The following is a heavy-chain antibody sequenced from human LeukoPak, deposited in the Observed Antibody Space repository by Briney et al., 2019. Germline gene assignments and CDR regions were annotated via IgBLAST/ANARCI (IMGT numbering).Heavy chain of an antibody. D-gene: IGHD6-19*01. J-gene: IGHJ4*02. CDR2: IYYSGST. Sequence: SETLSLTCTVSGGSISSSSNYWGWIRQPRGKGLEWIRSIYYSGSTYYNPSLKSRVIISVDTSKNQFSLKLSSVTAADTAVYYCARPSAVAVYDYWGQGTLVTVSS. CDR1: GGSISSSSNY. V-gene: IGHV4-39*01. CDR3: ARPSAVAVYDY.